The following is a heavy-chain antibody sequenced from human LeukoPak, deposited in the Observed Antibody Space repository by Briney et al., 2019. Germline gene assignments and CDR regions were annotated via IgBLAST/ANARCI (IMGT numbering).Heavy chain of an antibody. V-gene: IGHV1-69*06. CDR1: GGTFSSYA. CDR2: IIPIFGTA. J-gene: IGHJ4*02. CDR3: ARGDIVATRAFDY. Sequence: SVKVSCKASGGTFSSYAISWVRQAPGQGLEWMGGIIPIFGTANYAQKFQGRVTITADKSTSTTYMELSSLRSEDTAVYYCARGDIVATRAFDYWGQGTLVTVSS. D-gene: IGHD5-12*01.